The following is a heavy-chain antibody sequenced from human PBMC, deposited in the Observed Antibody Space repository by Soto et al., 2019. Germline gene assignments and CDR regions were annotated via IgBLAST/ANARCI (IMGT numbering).Heavy chain of an antibody. D-gene: IGHD4-17*01. Sequence: EVQLVESGGGLLQPGGSLRLSCAASGFTISDHYMDWVRQAPGKGLEWVGRTRNKAKRYTTDYAAYVKGRFTISRDDSKNSLYLQMNSLKSEDTAVYYCARYDYGDVDYWGQGTLVTVSS. J-gene: IGHJ4*02. CDR1: GFTISDHY. CDR2: TRNKAKRYTT. CDR3: ARYDYGDVDY. V-gene: IGHV3-72*01.